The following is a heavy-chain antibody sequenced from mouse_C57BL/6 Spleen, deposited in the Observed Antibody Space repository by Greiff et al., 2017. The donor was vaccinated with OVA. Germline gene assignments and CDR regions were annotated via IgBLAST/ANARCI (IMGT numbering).Heavy chain of an antibody. J-gene: IGHJ2*01. CDR1: GYTFTSYW. CDR3: ARWVYDSYFDY. Sequence: VQLQQPGAELVRPGSSVKLSCKASGYTFTSYWMHWVKQRPIQGLEWIGNIDPSDSETHYNQKFKDKATLTVDKSSSTAYMQLSSLTSEDSAVYYCARWVYDSYFDYWGQGTTLTVSS. CDR2: IDPSDSET. D-gene: IGHD2-3*01. V-gene: IGHV1-52*01.